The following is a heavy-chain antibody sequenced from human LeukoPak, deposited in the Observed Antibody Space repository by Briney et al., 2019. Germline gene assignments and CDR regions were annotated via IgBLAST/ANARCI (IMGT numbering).Heavy chain of an antibody. D-gene: IGHD6-6*01. CDR2: LSGTRDSRGA. V-gene: IGHV3-23*01. CDR3: AKTRSSSSHYFYFMDV. Sequence: PGGSLRLSCAASGFTFSRSAMTWVRQAPGKGLEWVASLSGTRDSRGAIYADSVKGRFTISRDDSKSTLFLRMNRLTAEDTAIYYCAKTRSSSSHYFYFMDVWAKGATVTVSS. J-gene: IGHJ6*03. CDR1: GFTFSRSA.